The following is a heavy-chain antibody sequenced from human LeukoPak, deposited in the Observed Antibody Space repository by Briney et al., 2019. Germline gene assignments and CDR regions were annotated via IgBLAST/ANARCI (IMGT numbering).Heavy chain of an antibody. CDR3: ARDLYSSRTNDAFVI. Sequence: PSETLSLTCTVSGGSISSYYWGWIRQPPGKGLEWIGSIYYSGSTYYNPSLKSRVTISIDTSKNQFSLKLSSVTAADTAVYYCARDLYSSRTNDAFVIWGQGTVVTVSS. J-gene: IGHJ3*02. V-gene: IGHV4-39*07. CDR2: IYYSGST. CDR1: GGSISSYY. D-gene: IGHD6-13*01.